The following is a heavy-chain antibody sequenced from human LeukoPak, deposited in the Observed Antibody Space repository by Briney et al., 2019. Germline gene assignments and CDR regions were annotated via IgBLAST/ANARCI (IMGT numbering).Heavy chain of an antibody. J-gene: IGHJ4*02. CDR3: ARDAAFGGVIFN. Sequence: ASVKVSCKASGYTFTGYYLHWVRQAPGQGLEWMGCVNPNSGDTNYAQKFQGSVTMTRDTSINTAYMEMSSLRSDDTGVYYCARDAAFGGVIFNWGQGVLVTVSS. D-gene: IGHD3-16*02. CDR1: GYTFTGYY. CDR2: VNPNSGDT. V-gene: IGHV1-2*02.